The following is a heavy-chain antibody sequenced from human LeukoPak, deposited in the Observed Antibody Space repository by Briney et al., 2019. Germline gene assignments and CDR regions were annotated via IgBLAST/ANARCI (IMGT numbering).Heavy chain of an antibody. CDR3: ARDRVAARNYYYYYMDV. CDR1: AFTFSSYS. V-gene: IGHV3-21*01. CDR2: ISTSSSYI. Sequence: GGSLRLSCAASAFTFSSYSMNWVRQAPGKGLEWVSFISTSSSYIHYADSVKGRFTISRDNAKNSLYLQMNSLRAEDTAVYYCARDRVAARNYYYYYMDVWGKGTTVTVSS. D-gene: IGHD6-6*01. J-gene: IGHJ6*03.